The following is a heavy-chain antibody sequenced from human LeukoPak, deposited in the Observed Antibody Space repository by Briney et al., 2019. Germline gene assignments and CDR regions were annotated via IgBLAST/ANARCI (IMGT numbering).Heavy chain of an antibody. D-gene: IGHD5-24*01. CDR3: ARARDGHINNWFDP. CDR1: GGSISSYY. V-gene: IGHV4-59*01. Sequence: SETLSLTCTVSGGSISSYYWSWIRQPAGTGLEWIGYIYYSGSTNYNPSLKSRVTISVDTSKNQFSLKMSSVTAADTAVYYCARARDGHINNWFDPWGQGTLVTVSS. CDR2: IYYSGST. J-gene: IGHJ5*02.